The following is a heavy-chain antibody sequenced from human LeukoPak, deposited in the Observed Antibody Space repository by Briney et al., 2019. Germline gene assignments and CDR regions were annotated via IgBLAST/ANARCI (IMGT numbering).Heavy chain of an antibody. V-gene: IGHV5-51*01. Sequence: GESLKISCKASGYSFANYWIGWVRQVPGKGLEWVAMINPGDTNIAYSPSFQGQVTISADRSISTAYLQWSSLKASDIAMYYCAGAGIAVAGNAEYFQHWGQGTLVTVSS. D-gene: IGHD6-19*01. CDR3: AGAGIAVAGNAEYFQH. J-gene: IGHJ1*01. CDR2: INPGDTNI. CDR1: GYSFANYW.